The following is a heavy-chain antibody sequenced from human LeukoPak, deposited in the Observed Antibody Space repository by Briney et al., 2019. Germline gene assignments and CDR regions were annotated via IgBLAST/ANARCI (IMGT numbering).Heavy chain of an antibody. CDR1: GFTFSSYG. D-gene: IGHD3-10*01. J-gene: IGHJ4*02. CDR2: IWYDGSNK. V-gene: IGHV3-33*01. Sequence: GRSLRLSCAASGFTFSSYGMHWVRQAPGKGLEWVAVIWYDGSNKYYADSVKGRFTISRDNSKNTLYLQMNSLRAEDTAVYYCARGYGVRGVTITPGYWGQGTLVIVSS. CDR3: ARGYGVRGVTITPGY.